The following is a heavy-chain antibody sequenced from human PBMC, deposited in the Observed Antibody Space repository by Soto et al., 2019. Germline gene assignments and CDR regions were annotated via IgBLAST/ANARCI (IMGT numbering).Heavy chain of an antibody. V-gene: IGHV3-64*01. D-gene: IGHD2-8*01. CDR3: ARDQGWYAN. CDR1: GFTFSSYA. CDR2: ISSNGGST. J-gene: IGHJ4*02. Sequence: PGGSLRLSCAASGFTFSSYAMHWVRQAPGKGLGYVSAISSNGGSTYYANSVKGRFTISRDNSKNTLYLQMGSLRAEDTAVYYCARDQGWYANWGQGTLVTVSS.